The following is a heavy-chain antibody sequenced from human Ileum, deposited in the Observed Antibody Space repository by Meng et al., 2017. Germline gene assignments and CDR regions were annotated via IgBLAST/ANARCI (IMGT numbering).Heavy chain of an antibody. CDR3: AREPPAAAGTGADY. CDR2: IYYSGTT. Sequence: QVQLQESGPGLVKPSQTLSRTCTVYGGSISSGGYYWSWIRQHPGKGLEWIGYIYYSGTTYYNPSLKSRVTISVDTSKNQFSLKLSSVTAADTAVYYCAREPPAAAGTGADYWGQGTLVTVSS. CDR1: GGSISSGGYY. D-gene: IGHD6-13*01. J-gene: IGHJ4*02. V-gene: IGHV4-31*03.